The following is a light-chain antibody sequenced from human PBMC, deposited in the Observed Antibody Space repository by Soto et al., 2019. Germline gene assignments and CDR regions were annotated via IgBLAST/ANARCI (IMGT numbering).Light chain of an antibody. V-gene: IGKV1-39*01. CDR3: QQTLSVPRT. CDR1: QNIRTY. CDR2: AAS. Sequence: DIQLTQSPRFLSASVGDRVTITCRASQNIRTYLTWYQQKPGKGPKVLIYAASTLQRGVPSRFSGSTTGTDFTLTITGLQPEDSATYYCQQTLSVPRTFGLGTKVEIK. J-gene: IGKJ1*01.